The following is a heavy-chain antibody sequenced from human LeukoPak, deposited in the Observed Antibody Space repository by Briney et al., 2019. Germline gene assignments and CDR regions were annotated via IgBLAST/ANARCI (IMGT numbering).Heavy chain of an antibody. Sequence: PSETLSLTCTVSGGSISSYYWSWIRQPPGKGLEWIGYIYYSGSTNYNPSLKSRVTISVDTSKNQFSLKLSSVTAADTAVYYCARGVRASGSYLVYRGQGTLVTVSS. CDR2: IYYSGST. D-gene: IGHD1-26*01. V-gene: IGHV4-59*01. CDR3: ARGVRASGSYLVY. J-gene: IGHJ4*02. CDR1: GGSISSYY.